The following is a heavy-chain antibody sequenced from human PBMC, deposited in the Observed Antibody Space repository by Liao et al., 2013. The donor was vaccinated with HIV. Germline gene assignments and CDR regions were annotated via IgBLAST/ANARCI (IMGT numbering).Heavy chain of an antibody. J-gene: IGHJ3*02. Sequence: QVEPQESGPRLMKPSETLSLMCSVSGGSMSGYYWNWIRQSPGKGLEWIGEINDSGSTSYNPSLKGRVTISVDTSKNQFSLKLRSVTAADTAVYYCATQDHYAAFDIWGQGTMVTVSS. V-gene: IGHV4-59*08. CDR1: GGSMSGYY. CDR2: INDSGST. D-gene: IGHD2-2*01. CDR3: ATQDHYAAFDI.